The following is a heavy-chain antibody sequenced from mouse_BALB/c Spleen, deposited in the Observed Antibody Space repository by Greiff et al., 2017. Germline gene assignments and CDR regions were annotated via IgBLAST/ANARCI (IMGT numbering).Heavy chain of an antibody. Sequence: QVQLKESGPQLVRPGASVKISCKASGYSFTSYWMHWVKQRPGQGLEWIGMIDPSDSETRLNQKFKDKATLTVDKSSSTAYMQLSSPTSEDSAVYYCARSGDYDEEVFDYWGQGTTRTVSS. J-gene: IGHJ2*01. CDR3: ARSGDYDEEVFDY. V-gene: IGHV1S126*01. CDR1: GYSFTSYW. CDR2: IDPSDSET. D-gene: IGHD2-4*01.